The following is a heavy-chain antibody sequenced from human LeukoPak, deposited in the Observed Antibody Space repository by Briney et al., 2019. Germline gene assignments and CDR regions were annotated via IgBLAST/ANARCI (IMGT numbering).Heavy chain of an antibody. CDR2: INPSGGST. CDR3: ARLTDYYGSGSYLPGGHYYYYMDV. CDR1: GYTFTSYY. J-gene: IGHJ6*03. Sequence: ASVKVSCKASGYTFTSYYMHWVRQAPGQGLEWMGIINPSGGSTSYAQKFQGRVTMTRDMSTSTVYMELSSLRSEDTAVYYCARLTDYYGSGSYLPGGHYYYYMDVWGKGTTVTISS. V-gene: IGHV1-46*01. D-gene: IGHD3-10*01.